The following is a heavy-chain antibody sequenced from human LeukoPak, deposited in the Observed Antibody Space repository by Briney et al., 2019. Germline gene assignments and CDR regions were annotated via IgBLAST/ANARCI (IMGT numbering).Heavy chain of an antibody. D-gene: IGHD1-26*01. J-gene: IGHJ4*02. V-gene: IGHV1-69*13. CDR3: ARNGFVSGSYGY. Sequence: GASMKVSCKASGGTFSSYAISWVRQAPGQGLEWMGGIIPIFGTANYAQKFQGRVTITADESTSTAYMELRSLRSDDTAVYYCARNGFVSGSYGYWGQGTLVTVSS. CDR1: GGTFSSYA. CDR2: IIPIFGTA.